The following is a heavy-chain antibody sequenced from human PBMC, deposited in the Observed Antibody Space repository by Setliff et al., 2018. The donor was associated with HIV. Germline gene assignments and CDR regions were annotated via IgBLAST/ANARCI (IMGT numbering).Heavy chain of an antibody. J-gene: IGHJ5*02. CDR1: GGSISSSSYY. CDR2: SYYSGST. Sequence: SETLSLTCTVSGGSISSSSYYWGWIRQPPGKGLEWIGSSYYSGSTDHNPSLKRRVSISLDTSKNQFSLRLNSATAADTAVYYCARVYYNLWSSYFWEHVQLDPWSQGTPVTVSS. V-gene: IGHV4-39*07. CDR3: ARVYYNLWSSYFWEHVQLDP. D-gene: IGHD3-3*01.